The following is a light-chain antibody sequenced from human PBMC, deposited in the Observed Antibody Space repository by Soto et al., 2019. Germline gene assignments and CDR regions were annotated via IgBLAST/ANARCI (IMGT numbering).Light chain of an antibody. V-gene: IGKV3-20*01. CDR3: QQYGSSPKT. CDR1: ETIAKNY. Sequence: EIVLTQSPAFVSLSPGETATLSCRATETIAKNYFAWYQQKPGEPPRLLIYGASTRATGTPDRFSGSGSGTEFALTISGLEPDDSAVYYCQQYGSSPKTFGQGTKVELK. J-gene: IGKJ1*01. CDR2: GAS.